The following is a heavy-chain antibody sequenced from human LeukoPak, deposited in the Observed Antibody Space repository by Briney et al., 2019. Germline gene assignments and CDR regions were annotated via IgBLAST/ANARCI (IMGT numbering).Heavy chain of an antibody. CDR2: VSSSGDKT. D-gene: IGHD4-17*01. V-gene: IGHV3-23*01. CDR3: ANYGRHFAS. Sequence: GGALRLSCAASGFTFNNYAMSWVRQAPGKGVEGVSLVSSSGDKTYYPESVKGRFTISRDNSKNTLYLQMNSLRAEDTAVYYCANYGRHFASWGQGTLVTVSA. J-gene: IGHJ4*02. CDR1: GFTFNNYA.